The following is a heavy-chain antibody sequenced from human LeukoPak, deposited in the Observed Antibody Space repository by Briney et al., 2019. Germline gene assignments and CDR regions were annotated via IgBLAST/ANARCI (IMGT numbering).Heavy chain of an antibody. CDR3: ARYQLQELPTPGLAYYYYGMDV. J-gene: IGHJ6*02. Sequence: GESLKISCKGSGYSFTSYWIGWVRQMPGKGLEWMGIIYPGDSDTRYSPSFQGQVTISADKSISTAYLQWSSLKASDTAMYYCARYQLQELPTPGLAYYYYGMDVWGQGTTVTVSS. CDR2: IYPGDSDT. CDR1: GYSFTSYW. D-gene: IGHD6-13*01. V-gene: IGHV5-51*01.